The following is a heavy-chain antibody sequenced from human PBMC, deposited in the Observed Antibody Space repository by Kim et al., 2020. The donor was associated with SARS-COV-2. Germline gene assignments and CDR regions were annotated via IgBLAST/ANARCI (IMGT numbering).Heavy chain of an antibody. Sequence: GGSLRLSCAASGFTFSSYAMHWVRQAPGKGLEWVAVISYDGSNKYYADSVKGRFTISRDNSKNTLYLQMNSLRAEDTAVYYCARNFQWPTYYYYYGMDVWGQGTTVTVSS. V-gene: IGHV3-30*04. J-gene: IGHJ6*02. D-gene: IGHD6-19*01. CDR3: ARNFQWPTYYYYYGMDV. CDR1: GFTFSSYA. CDR2: ISYDGSNK.